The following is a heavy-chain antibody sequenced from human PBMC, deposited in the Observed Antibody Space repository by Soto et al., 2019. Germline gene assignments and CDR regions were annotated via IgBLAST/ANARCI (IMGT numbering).Heavy chain of an antibody. CDR3: ARVRYCSSTSCYVNAFDI. Sequence: GASVKVSCKVSGYTLTELSMHWVRQAPGKGLEWMGGFDPEDGETIYAQKFQGRVTMTEDTSTDTAYMELSSLRSEDTAVYYCARVRYCSSTSCYVNAFDIWGQGTMVTVSS. J-gene: IGHJ3*02. D-gene: IGHD2-2*01. CDR2: FDPEDGET. V-gene: IGHV1-24*01. CDR1: GYTLTELS.